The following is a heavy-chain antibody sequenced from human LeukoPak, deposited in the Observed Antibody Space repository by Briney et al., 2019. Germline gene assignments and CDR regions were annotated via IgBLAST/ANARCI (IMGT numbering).Heavy chain of an antibody. V-gene: IGHV6-1*01. CDR3: ARDVTGGSLFDY. D-gene: IGHD2-21*02. Sequence: SQTLSLTCAVSGDSVSNNIAAWHRIRQSPSRGLEWLGRTYYRSKWYNDYAVSVKGRITINPDTSENQFSLQLNSVTPEDTAVYYCARDVTGGSLFDYWGQGTLVTVSS. J-gene: IGHJ4*02. CDR1: GDSVSNNIAA. CDR2: TYYRSKWYN.